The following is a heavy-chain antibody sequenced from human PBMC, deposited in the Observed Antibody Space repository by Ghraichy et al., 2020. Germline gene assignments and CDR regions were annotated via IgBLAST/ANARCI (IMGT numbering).Heavy chain of an antibody. V-gene: IGHV3-33*01. Sequence: GGSLRLSCAASGFTFSSYGMHWVRQAPGKGLEWVAAIWYDGSNKYYADSVKGRFTISRDNSWNTLYLQMNSLRAEDTAVNYCARDPWGSGDNWLDPWGQGTLVTVSS. D-gene: IGHD3-10*01. CDR1: GFTFSSYG. J-gene: IGHJ5*02. CDR3: ARDPWGSGDNWLDP. CDR2: IWYDGSNK.